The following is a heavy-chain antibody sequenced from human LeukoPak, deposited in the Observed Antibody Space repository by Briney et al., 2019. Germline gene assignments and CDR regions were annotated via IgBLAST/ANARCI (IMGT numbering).Heavy chain of an antibody. CDR1: GGSVSSYY. CDR2: IYSGNT. J-gene: IGHJ3*02. Sequence: SETLSLTCTVSGGSVSSYYWSWIRQPAGKGLEWIGRIYSGNTNYNPSLKSRVTMSVDTSKNQFSLKLSSVTAADTAVYYCARDPEGLDAFEIWGQGTMVTVSS. CDR3: ARDPEGLDAFEI. V-gene: IGHV4-4*07. D-gene: IGHD1-14*01.